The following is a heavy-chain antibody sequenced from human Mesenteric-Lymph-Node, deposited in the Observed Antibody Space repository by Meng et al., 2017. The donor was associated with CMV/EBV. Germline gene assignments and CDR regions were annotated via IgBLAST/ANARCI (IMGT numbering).Heavy chain of an antibody. D-gene: IGHD6-13*01. Sequence: SETLSLTCSVSGGSVSSGSYHWSWIRQPPGKELGWIGQIGHNFNAVSPNYNPSLESRVTISIATSKNQFSLKLASVTAADKAVYFCVAYLGGIGGRGSWGQGTLVTVSS. CDR3: VAYLGGIGGRGS. CDR1: GGSVSSGSYH. J-gene: IGHJ5*02. V-gene: IGHV4-61*01. CDR2: IGHNFNAVSP.